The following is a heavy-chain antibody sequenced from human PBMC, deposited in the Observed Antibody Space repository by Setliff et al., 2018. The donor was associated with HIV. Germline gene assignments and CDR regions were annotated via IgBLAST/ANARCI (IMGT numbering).Heavy chain of an antibody. D-gene: IGHD6-19*01. V-gene: IGHV4-39*01. J-gene: IGHJ4*02. Sequence: SETLSLTCSVSGGPITSNTYFWDWIRQAPGKGLEWIGSIYHSGNTYYNPSLKSRVSISVDTSKRQFSLKLTSVTAGDSALYYCARRRGQKATGWYYFDFWGQGALGTV. CDR1: GGPITSNTYF. CDR3: ARRRGQKATGWYYFDF. CDR2: IYHSGNT.